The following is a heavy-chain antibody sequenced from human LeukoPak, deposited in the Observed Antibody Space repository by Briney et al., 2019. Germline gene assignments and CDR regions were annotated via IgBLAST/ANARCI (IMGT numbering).Heavy chain of an antibody. CDR3: ASVGGYDPLFDY. D-gene: IGHD5-12*01. Sequence: PGGSLRLSCAASGFTFSSHAMHWVRQAPGKGLEWVAVISFDGSNKYYADPVKGRFTISRDNSKNTLYLQMNSLRTEDTAVYYCASVGGYDPLFDYWGQGTLVTVSS. J-gene: IGHJ4*02. V-gene: IGHV3-30-3*01. CDR1: GFTFSSHA. CDR2: ISFDGSNK.